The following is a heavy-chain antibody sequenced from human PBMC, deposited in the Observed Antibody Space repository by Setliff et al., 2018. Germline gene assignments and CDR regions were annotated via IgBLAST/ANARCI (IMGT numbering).Heavy chain of an antibody. J-gene: IGHJ5*02. CDR2: INVGGTNT. Sequence: GGSLRLSCAASGFTFSSFAMSWVRQAPGKRLEWVSIINVGGTNTYYRDSVKGRFTISRDNSKSTLYLQMNSLRAEDTAIYYCARDPNGDFVGAFDPWDQGILVTVSS. CDR1: GFTFSSFA. V-gene: IGHV3-23*01. CDR3: ARDPNGDFVGAFDP. D-gene: IGHD4-17*01.